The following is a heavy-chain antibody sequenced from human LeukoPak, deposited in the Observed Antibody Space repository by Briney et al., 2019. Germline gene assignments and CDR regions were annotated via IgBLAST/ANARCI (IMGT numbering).Heavy chain of an antibody. J-gene: IGHJ4*02. D-gene: IGHD3-16*02. Sequence: QPGRSLRLSCAASGFTFDDYAMHWVRQAPGKGLEWVSGISWNSGSIGYADSVKGRFTISRDNAKNSLYLQMNSLRAEDMALYYCAKDTLLRTFGGVIGFDYWGQGTLVTVSS. V-gene: IGHV3-9*03. CDR2: ISWNSGSI. CDR1: GFTFDDYA. CDR3: AKDTLLRTFGGVIGFDY.